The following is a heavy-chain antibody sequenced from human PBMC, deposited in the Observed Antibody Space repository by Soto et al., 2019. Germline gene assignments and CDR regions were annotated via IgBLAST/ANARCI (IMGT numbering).Heavy chain of an antibody. CDR3: SMTHYLTIAAAGTEVYYYGMDV. Sequence: GESLKISCKGSGYSFTSYWISWVRQMPGKGLEWMGRIDPSDSYTNYSPSFQGHVTISADKSISTAYLQWSSLKASDTAMYYCSMTHYLTIAAAGTEVYYYGMDVWGQGTTVTVSS. V-gene: IGHV5-10-1*01. J-gene: IGHJ6*02. CDR2: IDPSDSYT. D-gene: IGHD6-13*01. CDR1: GYSFTSYW.